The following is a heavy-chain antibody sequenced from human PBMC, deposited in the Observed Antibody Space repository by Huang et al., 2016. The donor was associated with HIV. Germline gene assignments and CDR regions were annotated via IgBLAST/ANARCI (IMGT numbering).Heavy chain of an antibody. D-gene: IGHD6-6*01. Sequence: QVQLQESGPGLVKPSETLSLPCTVSGGSMSSYYWSWIRQPPGKGLEWFGYIYYSGSTNYNPSLKRRVTISVDTSKNQFSLRLSSVTAADTAVYYCASASIAARRWFDPWGQGSLVTVSS. J-gene: IGHJ5*02. CDR2: IYYSGST. CDR1: GGSMSSYY. V-gene: IGHV4-59*01. CDR3: ASASIAARRWFDP.